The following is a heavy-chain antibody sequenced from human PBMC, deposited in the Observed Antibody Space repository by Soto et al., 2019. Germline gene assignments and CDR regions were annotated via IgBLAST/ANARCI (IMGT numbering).Heavy chain of an antibody. CDR3: ASPIAVAGTRYFQH. CDR2: IIPIFGTA. J-gene: IGHJ1*01. Sequence: PVKVSCKASGRTFSSYAISWVRQAPGQGLEWMGGIIPIFGTANYAQKFQGRVTITADESTSTAYMELSSLRSEDTAVYYWASPIAVAGTRYFQHWGQGTLVTFSS. D-gene: IGHD6-19*01. CDR1: GRTFSSYA. V-gene: IGHV1-69*13.